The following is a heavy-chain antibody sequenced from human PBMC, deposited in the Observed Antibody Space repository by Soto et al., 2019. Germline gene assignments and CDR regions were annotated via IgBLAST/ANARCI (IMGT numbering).Heavy chain of an antibody. D-gene: IGHD2-15*01. CDR3: AVYRSGGSCYPDWFDP. CDR1: GYTFTGYY. J-gene: IGHJ5*02. CDR2: INPNSGGT. Sequence: GASVKVSCKASGYTFTGYYMHWVRQAPGQGLEWMGWINPNSGGTNYAQKFQGRVTMTRDTSISTAYMELSRLRSDDTAVYYCAVYRSGGSCYPDWFDPWGQGTLVTVSS. V-gene: IGHV1-2*02.